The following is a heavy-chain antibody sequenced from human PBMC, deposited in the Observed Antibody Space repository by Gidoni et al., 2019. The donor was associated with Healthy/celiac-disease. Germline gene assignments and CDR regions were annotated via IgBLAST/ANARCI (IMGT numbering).Heavy chain of an antibody. CDR2: IWYDGSNK. V-gene: IGHV3-33*01. J-gene: IGHJ3*02. D-gene: IGHD3-10*01. Sequence: QVQLVESGGGVVQPGRSLRLSCAASGFTFSSYGMHWVRQAPGKGLGWVAVIWYDGSNKYYADSVKGRFTISRDNSKNTLYLQMNSLRAEDTAVYYCAREDAPGAFDIWGQGTMVTVSS. CDR1: GFTFSSYG. CDR3: AREDAPGAFDI.